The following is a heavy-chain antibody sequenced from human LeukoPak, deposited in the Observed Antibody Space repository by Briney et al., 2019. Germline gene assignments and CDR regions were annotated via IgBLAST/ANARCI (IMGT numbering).Heavy chain of an antibody. CDR2: INHTGRT. CDR1: GGSFNDYY. Sequence: SEALSLTCAAYGGSFNDYYWTWIRQSPGKGLEWIGEINHTGRTNYNPSLKSRVTISVGTSKNQFSLNLNSVTAADTGVYYCARQKWKSYSGSYVGYFQNWGQGTLVTVSS. D-gene: IGHD1-26*01. CDR3: ARQKWKSYSGSYVGYFQN. V-gene: IGHV4-34*01. J-gene: IGHJ1*01.